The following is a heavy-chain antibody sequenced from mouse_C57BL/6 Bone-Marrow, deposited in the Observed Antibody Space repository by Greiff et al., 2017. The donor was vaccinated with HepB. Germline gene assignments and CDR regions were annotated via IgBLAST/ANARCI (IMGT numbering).Heavy chain of an antibody. Sequence: EVQLVESGGGLVKPGGSLKLSCAASGFTFSSYGMSWVRQAPDKRLEWVASISSCGCYTYYPDSVKGRFTISRDNAKNTLYLQMSSLKSEDTGMYYCTRHERLYYYGSSCWFVYGGQGTLVTVS. V-gene: IGHV5-6*01. D-gene: IGHD1-1*01. CDR3: TRHERLYYYGSSCWFVY. CDR1: GFTFSSYG. J-gene: IGHJ3*01. CDR2: ISSCGCYT.